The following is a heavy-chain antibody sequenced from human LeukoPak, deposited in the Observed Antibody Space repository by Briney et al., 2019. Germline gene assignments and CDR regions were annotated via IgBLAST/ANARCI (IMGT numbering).Heavy chain of an antibody. CDR1: GGSISSYY. V-gene: IGHV4-59*01. CDR2: IYYSGST. Sequence: LETLSLTCTVSGGSISSYYWSWIRQPPGKGLEWIGYIYYSGSTNYNPSLKSRVTISVDTSKNQFSLKLRSVTAADTAVYYCARVTGYMIEDYFDYWGQGILVTVSS. D-gene: IGHD3-9*01. CDR3: ARVTGYMIEDYFDY. J-gene: IGHJ4*02.